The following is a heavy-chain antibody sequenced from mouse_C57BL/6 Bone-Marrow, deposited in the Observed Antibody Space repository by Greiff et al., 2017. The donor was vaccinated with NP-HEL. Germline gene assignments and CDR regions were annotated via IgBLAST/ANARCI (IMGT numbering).Heavy chain of an antibody. CDR2: IDPSDSYT. D-gene: IGHD1-1*01. V-gene: IGHV1-59*01. CDR3: AVRNDY. Sequence: QVQLKQPGAELVRPGTSVKLSCKASGYTFTSYWMHWVKQRPGQGLEWIGVIDPSDSYTNYNQKFKGKATLTVDTSSSTAYMQLSSLTSEDSAVYYCAVRNDYWGQGTTLTVSS. J-gene: IGHJ2*01. CDR1: GYTFTSYW.